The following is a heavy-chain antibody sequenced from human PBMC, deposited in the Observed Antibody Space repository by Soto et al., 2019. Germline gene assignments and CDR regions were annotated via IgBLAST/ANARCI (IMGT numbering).Heavy chain of an antibody. CDR1: GDSVSSSGFC. CDR3: ARVSKLVAPKDGKRAYFYAMDV. V-gene: IGHV4-61*08. D-gene: IGHD6-6*01. Sequence: SETLCRGSAVAGDSVSSSGFCWTWIGQPPGKPLEWSGYVYSTGTTNYSPSLKSRVDMSVDTSENQLSLKVRSVTAADAAVYFCARVSKLVAPKDGKRAYFYAMDVWGHGTTVTVSS. J-gene: IGHJ6*02. CDR2: VYSTGTT.